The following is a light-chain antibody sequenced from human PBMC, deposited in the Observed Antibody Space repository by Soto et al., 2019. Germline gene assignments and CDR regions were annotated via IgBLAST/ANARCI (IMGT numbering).Light chain of an antibody. V-gene: IGKV3-11*01. CDR2: DAS. J-gene: IGKJ1*01. Sequence: EIVLTQSPATLSLSPGGRATLSCRASQSVSLSLAWYQQTPGQAPRLLXYDASKRAYGIPARFSGSGSGTDLTLTISSLEPEDFAVYDGQQRTSWPPWTFGQGTKVDIK. CDR1: QSVSLS. CDR3: QQRTSWPPWT.